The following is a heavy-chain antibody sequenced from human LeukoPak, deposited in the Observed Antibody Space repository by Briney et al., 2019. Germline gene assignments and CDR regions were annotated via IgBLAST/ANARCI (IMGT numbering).Heavy chain of an antibody. Sequence: SETLSLTCTVSGGSISSGGYYWSWIRQPPGKGLEWIGYIYHSGSTYYNPSLKSRVTISVDRSKNQFSLKLSSVTAADTAVYYCARDCSSTSCYPDYWGQGTLVTVSS. J-gene: IGHJ4*02. CDR1: GGSISSGGYY. V-gene: IGHV4-30-2*01. D-gene: IGHD2-2*01. CDR3: ARDCSSTSCYPDY. CDR2: IYHSGST.